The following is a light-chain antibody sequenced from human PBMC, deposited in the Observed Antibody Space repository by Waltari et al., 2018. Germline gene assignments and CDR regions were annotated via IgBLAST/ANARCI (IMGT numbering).Light chain of an antibody. CDR2: DAS. CDR3: QTYNNYGT. J-gene: IGKJ1*01. V-gene: IGKV1-5*01. Sequence: DIQMTQSPSTLSASVGDRVTLTCRASQSISSWLAWYQQKPGKAPKLLIYDASSLESGVPSWFSGSGSGTEFTLTISSLQPDDSATYWCQTYNNYGTFGQGTKVEI. CDR1: QSISSW.